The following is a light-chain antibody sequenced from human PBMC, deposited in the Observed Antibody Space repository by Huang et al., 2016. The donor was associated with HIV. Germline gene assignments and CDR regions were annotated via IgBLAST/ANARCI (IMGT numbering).Light chain of an antibody. CDR1: QRVGSY. V-gene: IGKV3-11*01. Sequence: LTQSPTGLSLSLGGTGTISCKASQRVGSYVAWYQQRPGQSPRLLLYATSNRAAGIPTRFSGSGSGTDFTLTISGLESGDLGVFYCQQRSTWPLTFGGGTKVA. CDR3: QQRSTWPLT. CDR2: ATS. J-gene: IGKJ4*01.